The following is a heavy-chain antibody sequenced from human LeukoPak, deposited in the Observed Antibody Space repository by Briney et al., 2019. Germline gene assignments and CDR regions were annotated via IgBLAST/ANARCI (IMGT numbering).Heavy chain of an antibody. D-gene: IGHD5-18*01. CDR3: ARDTYRPQLIDS. CDR1: GFSFSLYA. V-gene: IGHV3-21*05. CDR2: IDSGSDDI. J-gene: IGHJ4*02. Sequence: PGGSLRLSCAASGFSFSLYAMNCVRQAPGKGLEWISYIDSGSDDILHADSVRGRFAISRDNAKNTLYLEMSSLRAEDTAVYYCARDTYRPQLIDSWGQGTLVTVSS.